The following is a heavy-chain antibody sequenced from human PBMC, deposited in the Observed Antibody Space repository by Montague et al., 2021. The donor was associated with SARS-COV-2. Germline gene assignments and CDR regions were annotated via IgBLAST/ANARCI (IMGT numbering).Heavy chain of an antibody. CDR1: GGSISGFY. Sequence: SETLSLTCTVSGGSISGFYWSWIRQPPGKGLEWIGYIYYSGSTKYNPSLESRVAVSVDRSKSQVSLKLTSVTAADTAVYYCARLLRSCTNGVCRTYYYYAFDVWGHVTTVTVSS. J-gene: IGHJ6*02. D-gene: IGHD2-8*01. V-gene: IGHV4-59*01. CDR3: ARLLRSCTNGVCRTYYYYAFDV. CDR2: IYYSGST.